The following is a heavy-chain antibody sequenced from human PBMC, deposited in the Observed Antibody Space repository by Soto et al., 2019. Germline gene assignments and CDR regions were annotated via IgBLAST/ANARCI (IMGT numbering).Heavy chain of an antibody. V-gene: IGHV1-18*04. J-gene: IGHJ5*02. D-gene: IGHD6-13*01. Sequence: ASVKVSCKASGYTFTSYGISWVRQAPGQGLEWMGWISAYNGNTNYAQKLQGRVTMTTDTSTSTAYMELRSLRSDDTAVYYCARANKKGIADHPGLLDPWGQGTRVPVSA. CDR2: ISAYNGNT. CDR1: GYTFTSYG. CDR3: ARANKKGIADHPGLLDP.